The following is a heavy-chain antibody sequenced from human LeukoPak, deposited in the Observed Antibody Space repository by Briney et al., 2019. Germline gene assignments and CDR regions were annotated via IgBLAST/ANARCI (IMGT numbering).Heavy chain of an antibody. CDR1: GYTLTELS. V-gene: IGHV1-24*01. J-gene: IGHJ5*02. CDR3: ATDLLAYCGGDCYFLGFDP. Sequence: ASVKVSCKVSGYTLTELSMHWVRQAPGKGLEWMGGFDPEDGETIYAQKFQGRVTMTEDTSTDTAYMELSSLRSEDTAVYYCATDLLAYCGGDCYFLGFDPWGQGTLVTVSS. D-gene: IGHD2-21*02. CDR2: FDPEDGET.